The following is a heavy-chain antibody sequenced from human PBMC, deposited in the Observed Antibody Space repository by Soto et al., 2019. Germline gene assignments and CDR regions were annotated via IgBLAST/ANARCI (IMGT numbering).Heavy chain of an antibody. V-gene: IGHV2-5*02. CDR3: ALDRGYYGSGSYWFDP. CDR1: GFSLSTSGVG. D-gene: IGHD3-10*01. Sequence: QITLKESGPTLVKPTQTLTLTCTFSGFSLSTSGVGVGWIRQPPGKALEWLALIYWDDDKRYSPSLKSRLTITKDPSKNQVVLTMTNMDPVDTATYYCALDRGYYGSGSYWFDPWGQGTLVTVSS. J-gene: IGHJ5*02. CDR2: IYWDDDK.